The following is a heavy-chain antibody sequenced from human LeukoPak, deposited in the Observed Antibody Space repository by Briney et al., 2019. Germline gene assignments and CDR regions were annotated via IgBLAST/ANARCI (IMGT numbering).Heavy chain of an antibody. CDR3: ARTSQTFDY. Sequence: GRSLRLSCAASGFTFSNYAMNWVRQAPGKGLEWVAAISYDGRNKYYADSVKGRFTISRDNSKNTLYLQMNSLRPEDTAVYYCARTSQTFDYWGQGTLVTVSS. V-gene: IGHV3-30*04. J-gene: IGHJ4*02. CDR2: ISYDGRNK. CDR1: GFTFSNYA.